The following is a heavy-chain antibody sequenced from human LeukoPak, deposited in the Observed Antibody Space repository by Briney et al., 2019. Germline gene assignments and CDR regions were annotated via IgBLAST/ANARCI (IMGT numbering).Heavy chain of an antibody. J-gene: IGHJ6*02. D-gene: IGHD1-26*01. Sequence: PSETLSLTCTVSGGSISSYYWSWIRQPPGKGLEWIGYIYYSGSTNYNPSLKSRVTISVDTSKNQFSLKLSSVTAADTAVYYCARQGSPPRSGMDVWGQGTTVTVSS. CDR2: IYYSGST. CDR1: GGSISSYY. CDR3: ARQGSPPRSGMDV. V-gene: IGHV4-59*01.